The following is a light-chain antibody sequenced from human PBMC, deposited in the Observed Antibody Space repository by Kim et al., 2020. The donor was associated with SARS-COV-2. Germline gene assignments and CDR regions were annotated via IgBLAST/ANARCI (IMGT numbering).Light chain of an antibody. CDR3: QQSYKTPYT. V-gene: IGKV1-39*01. J-gene: IGKJ2*01. Sequence: DIQMTQFPSSLSASVGDRVTITCRASQRISTNLNWYQHKLGKAPKLLISPASTLQSGVPSRFSGSGSGTDFTLTISNLQPEDFTAYYCQQSYKTPYTFDQGTKLEI. CDR2: PAS. CDR1: QRISTN.